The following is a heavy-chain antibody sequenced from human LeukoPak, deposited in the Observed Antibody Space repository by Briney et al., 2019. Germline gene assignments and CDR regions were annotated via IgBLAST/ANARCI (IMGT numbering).Heavy chain of an antibody. Sequence: GRSLRLSCAASGFTFDDYAMHWVRQAPGKGLEWVSGISRNSANIGSADSVKGRFTISRDNAKNSLYLQMNSLRAEDTALYYCAKGPGGAVAGTLFDPWGQGTLVTVPS. CDR2: ISRNSANI. J-gene: IGHJ5*02. CDR1: GFTFDDYA. D-gene: IGHD6-19*01. CDR3: AKGPGGAVAGTLFDP. V-gene: IGHV3-9*01.